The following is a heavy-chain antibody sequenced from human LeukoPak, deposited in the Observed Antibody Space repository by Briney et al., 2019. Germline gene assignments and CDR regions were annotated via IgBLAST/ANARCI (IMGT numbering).Heavy chain of an antibody. CDR2: ISYDGSIK. CDR3: ARDRQLAAWFEKTFDI. J-gene: IGHJ3*02. Sequence: PGGSLRLSCAASGFTFSTYAMHWVRQAPGKGLEWVAIISYDGSIKYYPDSVKGRFTISRDDSKNMLYLQMNSLRTEDTAVYYCARDRQLAAWFEKTFDIWGQGTMVTVSS. V-gene: IGHV3-30-3*01. CDR1: GFTFSTYA. D-gene: IGHD6-13*01.